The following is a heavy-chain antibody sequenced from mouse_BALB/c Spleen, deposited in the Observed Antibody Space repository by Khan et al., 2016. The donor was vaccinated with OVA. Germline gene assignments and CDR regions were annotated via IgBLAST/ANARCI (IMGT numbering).Heavy chain of an antibody. CDR2: IDPTTGYP. V-gene: IGHV1-7*01. Sequence: QVQLQQSGAELAKPGASVKMSCKASGYTFTNYWMHWVKQRPGQGLEWIGYIDPTTGYPESNQMFKEKATLTADKSSSTAYMQLSSLTSEDSAVYYCTSHGSSYTWLGYWGQGTLVTVSA. J-gene: IGHJ3*01. CDR1: GYTFTNYW. CDR3: TSHGSSYTWLGY. D-gene: IGHD1-1*01.